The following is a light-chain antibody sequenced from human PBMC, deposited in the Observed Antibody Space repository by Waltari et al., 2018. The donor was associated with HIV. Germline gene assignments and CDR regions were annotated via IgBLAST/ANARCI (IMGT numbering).Light chain of an antibody. CDR1: TSAVGGYNY. CDR2: EVS. V-gene: IGLV2-14*01. Sequence: QSALTQPASVSGSPGQSITISCTGTTSAVGGYNYVSWYQHHPGKAPKLMIYEVSNRPSGVSNHFSGSKSGNTASLTISGLQAEDEADYYCASYASSGTPWVFGGGTKLTVL. J-gene: IGLJ3*02. CDR3: ASYASSGTPWV.